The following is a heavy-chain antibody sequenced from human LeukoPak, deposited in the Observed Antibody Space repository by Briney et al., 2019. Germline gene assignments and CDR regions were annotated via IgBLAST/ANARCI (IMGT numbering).Heavy chain of an antibody. V-gene: IGHV3-11*04. CDR2: ISRNGDAT. CDR3: AKDRSGYCSSTSCYTPVVY. CDR1: GFTFSDDY. Sequence: GGSLRLSCAASGFTFSDDYMNWIRQAPGKGLEWVSYISRNGDATLYADSVKGRFTISRDNSKNTLYLQMNSLRAEDTAVYYCAKDRSGYCSSTSCYTPVVYWGQGTLVTVSS. D-gene: IGHD2-2*02. J-gene: IGHJ4*02.